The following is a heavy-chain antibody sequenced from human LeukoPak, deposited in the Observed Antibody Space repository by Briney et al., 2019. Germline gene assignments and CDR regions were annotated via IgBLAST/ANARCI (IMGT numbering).Heavy chain of an antibody. V-gene: IGHV4-61*01. CDR1: GGSISSGSYY. D-gene: IGHD4-23*01. Sequence: PSQTLSLTCTVSGGSISSGSYYWGWVRQPPGKGLEWIGYIYYSGSTNYNPSLKSRVTISVDTSKNQFSLKLSSVTAADTAVYYCAGGGKSPDAFDIWGQGTMVTVSS. CDR3: AGGGKSPDAFDI. J-gene: IGHJ3*02. CDR2: IYYSGST.